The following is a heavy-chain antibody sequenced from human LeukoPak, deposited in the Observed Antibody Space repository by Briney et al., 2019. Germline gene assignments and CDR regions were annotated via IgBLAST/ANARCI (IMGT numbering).Heavy chain of an antibody. D-gene: IGHD3-10*01. CDR3: ARAMVRGVFPY. CDR1: GFTFINYG. V-gene: IGHV3-23*01. CDR2: ISGSGTST. J-gene: IGHJ4*02. Sequence: PGGSLRLSCAASGFTFINYGMSWVRQAPGKGLEWVSVISGSGTSTRYADSVKGRLTISRDNSKNTVDVQMNSLTPEDTAVYYCARAMVRGVFPYWGQGTLVTVSS.